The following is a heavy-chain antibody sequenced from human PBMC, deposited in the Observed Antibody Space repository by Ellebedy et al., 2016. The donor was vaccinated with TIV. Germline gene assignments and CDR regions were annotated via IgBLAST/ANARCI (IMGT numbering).Heavy chain of an antibody. CDR1: GFTFSHYA. Sequence: GESLKISCAASGFTFSHYAMHWVRQAPGKGLEYVSAMNNNGGNTYYADSVKGRFTISRNDSQSTLYLQVSSLKTEDTAVYYCTTDSPAYFSGSPGYPFDYWGQGTLVTVSS. CDR3: TTDSPAYFSGSPGYPFDY. J-gene: IGHJ4*02. CDR2: MNNNGGNT. V-gene: IGHV3-64*04. D-gene: IGHD3-9*01.